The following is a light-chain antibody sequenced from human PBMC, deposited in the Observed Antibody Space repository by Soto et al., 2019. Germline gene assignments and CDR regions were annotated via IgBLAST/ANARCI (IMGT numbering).Light chain of an antibody. CDR1: SPNIGSNS. Sequence: QSVLTQPPSASGAPGQRVTISCSGSSPNIGSNSVTWYQQLPRTAPKLLIYNNNQRPSGVPDLFSGSKSGTSASLAISGLPSEDAADYYCAAWDDSLNGYVVFGGGTKLTVL. CDR2: NNN. J-gene: IGLJ2*01. CDR3: AAWDDSLNGYVV. V-gene: IGLV1-44*01.